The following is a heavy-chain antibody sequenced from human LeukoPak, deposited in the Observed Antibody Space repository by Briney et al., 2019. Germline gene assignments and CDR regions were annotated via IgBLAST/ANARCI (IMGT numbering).Heavy chain of an antibody. CDR3: AREVAVAGTDLDY. J-gene: IGHJ4*02. V-gene: IGHV3-48*03. D-gene: IGHD6-19*01. Sequence: GGSLRLSCAASGFIINNYAMNWVRQAPGKGLEWVSYIRSGGGTIYYADSVKGRFTISRDNAKNSLYLQMNSLRAEDTAVYYCAREVAVAGTDLDYWGQGTLVTVSS. CDR1: GFIINNYA. CDR2: IRSGGGTI.